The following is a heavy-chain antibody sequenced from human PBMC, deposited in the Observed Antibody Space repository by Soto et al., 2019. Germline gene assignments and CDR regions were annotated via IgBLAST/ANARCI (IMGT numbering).Heavy chain of an antibody. CDR3: ARGRYSGYGGYFDY. Sequence: SETLSLTCTVSGGSISSYYWSWIRQPPGKGLEWIGYIYYSGSTNYNPSLKSRVTISVDTSKNQFSLKLSSVTAADTAVYYCARGRYSGYGGYFDYWGQGTLVTVS. V-gene: IGHV4-59*01. CDR1: GGSISSYY. CDR2: IYYSGST. D-gene: IGHD5-12*01. J-gene: IGHJ4*02.